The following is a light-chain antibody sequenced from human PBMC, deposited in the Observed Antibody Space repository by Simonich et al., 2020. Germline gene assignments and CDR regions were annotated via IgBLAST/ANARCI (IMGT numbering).Light chain of an antibody. J-gene: IGLJ2*01. V-gene: IGLV2-8*01. CDR1: SSDVGGYNY. CDR3: SSYAGSNPL. CDR2: EVS. Sequence: QSALTQPPSASGSPGQSVTISCTGTSSDVGGYNYVSWYQQHPGKAPKLMIYEVSKRPSGVPDRFSGSNSGNTASLTVSGLQAEDEADYYCSSYAGSNPLFGGGTKLTVL.